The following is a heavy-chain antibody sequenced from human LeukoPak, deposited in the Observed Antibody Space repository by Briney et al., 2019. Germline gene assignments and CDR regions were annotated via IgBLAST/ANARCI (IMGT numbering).Heavy chain of an antibody. CDR2: IYYSGST. J-gene: IGHJ5*02. CDR3: ARGIYMTTVKNWFDP. V-gene: IGHV4-39*07. CDR1: GFTFTSYG. D-gene: IGHD4-17*01. Sequence: GSLRLSCAASGFTFTSYGLSWIRQPPGKGLEWIGSIYYSGSTYYNPSLKSRVTISVDTSKNQFSLKLSSVTAADTAVYYCARGIYMTTVKNWFDPWGQGTLVTVSS.